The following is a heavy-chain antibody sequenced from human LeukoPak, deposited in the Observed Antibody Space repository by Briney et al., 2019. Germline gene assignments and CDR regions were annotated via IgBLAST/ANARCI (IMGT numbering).Heavy chain of an antibody. CDR1: GGAISRYY. J-gene: IGHJ4*02. CDR2: IYYSGST. Sequence: SETLSLTCSVSGGAISRYYWSWIRQPPGKGLEWIGYIYYSGSTNYNPSLKSRVTISVDTSKNQFSLKLSSVTAADTAVYYCARGRVDTAMVLDYWGQGTLVTVSS. D-gene: IGHD5-18*01. CDR3: ARGRVDTAMVLDY. V-gene: IGHV4-59*12.